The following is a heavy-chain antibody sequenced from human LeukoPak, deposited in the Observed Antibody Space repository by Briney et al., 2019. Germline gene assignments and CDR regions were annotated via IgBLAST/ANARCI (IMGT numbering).Heavy chain of an antibody. D-gene: IGHD1-1*01. CDR3: ARVNWNDGAAYMDV. CDR2: ISSTSSTI. J-gene: IGHJ6*03. CDR1: GFTFSSYS. Sequence: PGGSLRLSCAASGFTFSSYSMNWVRQAPGKGLEWVSYISSTSSTIYYPDSVKGRFTISRDNAKNSLYLQMNSLRAEDTAVYYCARVNWNDGAAYMDVWGKGTTVTVSS. V-gene: IGHV3-48*01.